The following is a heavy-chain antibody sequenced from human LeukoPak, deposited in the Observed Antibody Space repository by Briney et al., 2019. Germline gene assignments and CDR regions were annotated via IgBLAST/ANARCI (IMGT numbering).Heavy chain of an antibody. CDR1: GGTFSSYA. Sequence: SVKVSCKASGGTFSSYAISWVRQAPGQGLEWMGGIIPIFGTANYAQKFQGRVTITADESTSTAYKELSSLRSEDTAVYYCARWKRSGYYFDYWGQGTLVTVSS. CDR3: ARWKRSGYYFDY. D-gene: IGHD3-22*01. J-gene: IGHJ4*02. V-gene: IGHV1-69*13. CDR2: IIPIFGTA.